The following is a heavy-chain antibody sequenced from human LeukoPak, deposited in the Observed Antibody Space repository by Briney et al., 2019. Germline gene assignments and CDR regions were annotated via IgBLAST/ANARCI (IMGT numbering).Heavy chain of an antibody. Sequence: SETLSLTCAVYGGSISGYNWYWIRQRPGQGLEWMGEINHTGSTNYNPSLKSRVTISVVTSKKQFSLRRSSVTAADTAVYYCARPLRYYGSGSYDAFDIWGQGTMVTVSS. V-gene: IGHV4-34*01. CDR1: GGSISGYN. CDR2: INHTGST. J-gene: IGHJ3*02. CDR3: ARPLRYYGSGSYDAFDI. D-gene: IGHD3-10*01.